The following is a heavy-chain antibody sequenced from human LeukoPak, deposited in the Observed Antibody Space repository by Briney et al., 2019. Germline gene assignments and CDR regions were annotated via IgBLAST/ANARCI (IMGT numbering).Heavy chain of an antibody. D-gene: IGHD3-10*01. CDR3: ARYYGSGSYSAFDI. CDR2: IIPIFGTA. V-gene: IGHV1-69*05. CDR1: GGTFSSYA. J-gene: IGHJ3*02. Sequence: SVMVSCKASGGTFSSYAINWVRQAPGQGLEWMGGIIPIFGTANYAQKFQGRVTITTDESTSTAYMGLSSLRSEDTAVYYCARYYGSGSYSAFDIWGQGTMVTVSS.